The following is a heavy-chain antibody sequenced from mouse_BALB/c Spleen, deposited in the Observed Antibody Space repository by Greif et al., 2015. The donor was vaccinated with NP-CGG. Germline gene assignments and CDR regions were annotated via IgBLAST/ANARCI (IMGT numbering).Heavy chain of an antibody. CDR1: GYTFTSYW. V-gene: IGHV1-7*01. CDR3: ARYDYDAMDY. CDR2: INPSTGYT. Sequence: QVQLQQSGAELAKPGASVKMSCKASGYTFTSYWMHWVKQRPGQGLEWIGYINPSTGYTEYNQKFKDKATLTADKSSSTAYMQLSSLTSEDSAVYYCARYDYDAMDYCGQGTSVTVPS. J-gene: IGHJ4*01.